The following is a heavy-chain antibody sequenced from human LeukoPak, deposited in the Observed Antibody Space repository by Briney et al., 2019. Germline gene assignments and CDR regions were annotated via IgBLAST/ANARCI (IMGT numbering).Heavy chain of an antibody. CDR3: ARHERSSITMIRGVKPKKWFDP. CDR1: GGSISSNTYS. D-gene: IGHD3-10*01. Sequence: SETLSLTCTVSGGSISSNTYSWGWIRQPPGKGLEWIGSIYYGGSAYYNPSLKSRVTISVDTSKNQFSLKLSSLTAADTAVYYCARHERSSITMIRGVKPKKWFDPWGQGTLVTVSS. CDR2: IYYGGSA. V-gene: IGHV4-39*01. J-gene: IGHJ5*02.